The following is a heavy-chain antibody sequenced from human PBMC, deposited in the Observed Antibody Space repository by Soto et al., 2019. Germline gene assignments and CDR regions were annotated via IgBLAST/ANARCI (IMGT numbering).Heavy chain of an antibody. V-gene: IGHV3-7*01. CDR2: IKQDGSER. CDR3: ARDVVVACTPNKCFDA. J-gene: IGHJ5*02. D-gene: IGHD2-15*01. Sequence: RLSCASSGFTFNSYWMTWLRQAPGKGLEWVANIKQDGSERYYVDSVKGRFTISRDNAKNSLYLQMNSMRAEDTAVYYCARDVVVACTPNKCFDAWGQGTHVTVS. CDR1: GFTFNSYW.